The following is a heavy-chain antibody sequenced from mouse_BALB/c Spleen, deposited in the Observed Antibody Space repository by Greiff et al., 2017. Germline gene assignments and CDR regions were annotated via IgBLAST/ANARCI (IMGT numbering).Heavy chain of an antibody. D-gene: IGHD2-3*01. J-gene: IGHJ1*01. CDR1: GFTFSDYY. V-gene: IGHV5-4*02. CDR3: ARGDDGYSDWYFDV. CDR2: ISDGGSYT. Sequence: EVQVVESGGGLVKPGGSLKLSCAASGFTFSDYYMYWVRQTPEKRLEWVATISDGGSYTYYPDSVKGRFTISRDNAKNNLYLQMSSLKSEDTAMYYCARGDDGYSDWYFDVWGAGTTVTVSS.